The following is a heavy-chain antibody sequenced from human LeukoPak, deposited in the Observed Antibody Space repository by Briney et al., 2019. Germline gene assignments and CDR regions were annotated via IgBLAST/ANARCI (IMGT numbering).Heavy chain of an antibody. CDR1: GGSINSALYY. Sequence: SETLSLTCTVSGGSINSALYYWAWIRQTPEQQLEWIGSVSHDGITKYGPSLGGRVSLSADTSKNAFFMEVNSVTAADTAVYYCAKHYVFVYGGSSFDYWGQGTLVTVSS. V-gene: IGHV4-39*01. D-gene: IGHD3-16*01. CDR3: AKHYVFVYGGSSFDY. CDR2: VSHDGIT. J-gene: IGHJ4*02.